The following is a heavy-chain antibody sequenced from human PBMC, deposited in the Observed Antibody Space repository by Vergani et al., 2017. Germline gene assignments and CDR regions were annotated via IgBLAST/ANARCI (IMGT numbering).Heavy chain of an antibody. D-gene: IGHD1-1*01. J-gene: IGHJ6*02. V-gene: IGHV3-11*04. Sequence: LEESGGGSVKPGGSLRLSCAASGFKFSDHYMSWIRQAPGKGLEWVSHISPGASTVSYTDSVKGRFTVSRDNDNNSLTLDMTTLRVEETAVYYWAKNPGISTTRHYYAMDVWGQGTTVTVSS. CDR1: GFKFSDHY. CDR2: ISPGASTV. CDR3: AKNPGISTTRHYYAMDV.